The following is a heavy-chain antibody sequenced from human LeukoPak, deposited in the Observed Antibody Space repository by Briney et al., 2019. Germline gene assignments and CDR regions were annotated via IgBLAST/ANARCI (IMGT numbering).Heavy chain of an antibody. J-gene: IGHJ4*02. Sequence: GGSLRLSCAVSGFTFSSYWMHWVRQAPGKGLVWVSRINSDGSSTSYADSVKGRFTISRDNAKNTLYLQMNSLRAEDTAVYYCARGGGGYSYGYYFDYWGQGTLVTVSS. CDR1: GFTFSSYW. CDR2: INSDGSST. D-gene: IGHD5-18*01. CDR3: ARGGGGYSYGYYFDY. V-gene: IGHV3-74*01.